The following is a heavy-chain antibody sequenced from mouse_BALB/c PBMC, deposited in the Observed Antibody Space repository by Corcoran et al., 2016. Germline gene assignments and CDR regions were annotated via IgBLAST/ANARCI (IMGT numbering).Heavy chain of an antibody. V-gene: IGHV1-66*01. J-gene: IGHJ4*01. CDR3: ARNYGVFYAMDY. Sequence: QVQLQQSGPELVKPGASVKISCKASGYSFTSYYIHWVKQRPGQGLEWIGWIFPGSGNTKYNEKFKGKATLTADTSSSTAYMQLSSLTSEDSAVYFCARNYGVFYAMDYWGQGTSVTVSS. CDR1: GYSFTSYY. CDR2: IFPGSGNT. D-gene: IGHD1-1*01.